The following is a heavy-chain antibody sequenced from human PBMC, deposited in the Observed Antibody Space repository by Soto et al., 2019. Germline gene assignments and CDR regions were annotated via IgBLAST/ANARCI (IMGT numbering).Heavy chain of an antibody. CDR3: VRHGYDFWSGYPLDY. V-gene: IGHV4-39*01. CDR2: IYYSGST. J-gene: IGHJ4*02. Sequence: SETLSLTCTVSGGSISSSSYYWGWIRQPPGRGLEWIGSIYYSGSTYYNPSLKSRVTISVDTSKNQFSLKLSSVTAADTAVYYCVRHGYDFWSGYPLDYWGQGTLVTVSS. CDR1: GGSISSSSYY. D-gene: IGHD3-3*01.